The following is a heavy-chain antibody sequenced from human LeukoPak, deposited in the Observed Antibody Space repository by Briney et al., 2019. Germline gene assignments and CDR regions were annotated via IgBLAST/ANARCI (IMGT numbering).Heavy chain of an antibody. CDR1: GFTFSSYA. CDR2: ISGSGGST. Sequence: PGGSLRLSCAASGFTFSSYAMSWVRQAPGKGLEWVSAISGSGGSTYYADSVKGRFTISRDNSKNTPYLQMNSLRAEDTAVYYCAKVRRSSGWYRGAFDTWGQGTMVTVSS. V-gene: IGHV3-23*01. D-gene: IGHD6-19*01. J-gene: IGHJ3*02. CDR3: AKVRRSSGWYRGAFDT.